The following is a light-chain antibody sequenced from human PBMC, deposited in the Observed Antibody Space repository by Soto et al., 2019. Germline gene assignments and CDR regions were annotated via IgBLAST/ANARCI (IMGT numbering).Light chain of an antibody. CDR1: QSVSTF. J-gene: IGKJ1*01. V-gene: IGKV3-11*01. CDR2: DAS. Sequence: EIVLTQFPATLSLSPWERATLSCRASQSVSTFLAWYQHKPGQAPRLLIYDASNRATGIPDRFRGSGSGTDFTLTISSLEPEDFALYYCQQGTDWPPGTFGQGTKVDIK. CDR3: QQGTDWPPGT.